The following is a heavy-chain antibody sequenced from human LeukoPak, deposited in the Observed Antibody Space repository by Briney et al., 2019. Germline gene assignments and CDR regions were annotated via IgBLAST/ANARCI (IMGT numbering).Heavy chain of an antibody. V-gene: IGHV3-21*01. CDR1: GFTFSSYS. Sequence: GGSLRLSCAASGFTFSSYSMNWVHQAPGKGLKWVSSISSSSSYIYYADSVKGRFTISRDNAKNSLYLQMNSLRAEDTAVYYCARSHRDGYNLVWGQETLVTVSS. CDR3: ARSHRDGYNLV. J-gene: IGHJ4*02. D-gene: IGHD5-24*01. CDR2: ISSSSSYI.